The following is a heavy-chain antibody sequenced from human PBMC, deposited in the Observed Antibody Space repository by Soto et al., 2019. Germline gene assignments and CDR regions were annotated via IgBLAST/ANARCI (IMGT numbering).Heavy chain of an antibody. V-gene: IGHV3-23*01. J-gene: IGHJ4*02. CDR1: GFTFSSYA. Sequence: PGGSLRLSCAASGFTFSSYAMSWVRPAPGKGLEWVSAISGSGGSTYYADSVKGRFTISRDNSKNTLYLQMNSLRAEDTAVYYCAKDSVYSGRFWDYFDYWGQGTLVTVSS. CDR3: AKDSVYSGRFWDYFDY. D-gene: IGHD1-26*01. CDR2: ISGSGGST.